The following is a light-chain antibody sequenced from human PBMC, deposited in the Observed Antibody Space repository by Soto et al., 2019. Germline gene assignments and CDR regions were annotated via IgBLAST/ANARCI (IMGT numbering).Light chain of an antibody. CDR1: QNIKDY. V-gene: IGKV3-15*01. CDR2: GAS. J-gene: IGKJ1*01. Sequence: EIVMTQSPATLSMSPGERATLSCRASQNIKDYLAWFQQQPGQAPRLLIYGASTRATAIPARFSGSGSGTEFTLSISSLQSEDFAVYYCQQYNTWPRTFGQGTKVETK. CDR3: QQYNTWPRT.